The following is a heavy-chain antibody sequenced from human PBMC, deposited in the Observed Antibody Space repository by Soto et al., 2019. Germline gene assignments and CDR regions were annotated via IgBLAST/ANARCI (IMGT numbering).Heavy chain of an antibody. J-gene: IGHJ4*02. CDR1: GYSISSGYY. V-gene: IGHV4-38-2*01. D-gene: IGHD6-6*01. CDR3: ATNSYSSSLFDY. CDR2: IYHSGST. Sequence: PSETLSLTCAVSGYSISSGYYWGWIRQPPGKGLEWIGSIYHSGSTYYNPSLKSRVTISVDTSKNQFSLKLSSVTAADTAVYYCATNSYSSSLFDYWGQGTLVTVSS.